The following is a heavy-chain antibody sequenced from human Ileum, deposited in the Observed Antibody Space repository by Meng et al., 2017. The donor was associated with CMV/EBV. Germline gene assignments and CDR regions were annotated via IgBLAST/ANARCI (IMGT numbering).Heavy chain of an antibody. CDR2: ISTSGSAI. Sequence: GESLKISCATSGFTFTTYEIIWVRQAPGKGLGWVAYISTSGSAIHYVDSVMGRFTISRDNAKSTQYLQMNSLRAEDTAIYYCARRLPYYGMDVWGQGTKVTVSS. V-gene: IGHV3-48*03. CDR3: ARRLPYYGMDV. J-gene: IGHJ6*02. CDR1: GFTFTTYE.